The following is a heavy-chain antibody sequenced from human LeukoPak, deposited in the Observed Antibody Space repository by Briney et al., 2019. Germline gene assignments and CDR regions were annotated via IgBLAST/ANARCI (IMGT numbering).Heavy chain of an antibody. CDR1: GGFISSYY. CDR2: NSYSGNT. V-gene: IGHV4-59*01. CDR3: ARAGDYGDYVGY. Sequence: KPSETLSLTCAFCGGFISSYYWSWLRQPRKKGLEWVGYNSYSGNTNYNPSLKSRVTISVDTSNNQFSLKLSSVTAADTAVYYCARAGDYGDYVGYWGQGTLVTVSS. J-gene: IGHJ4*02. D-gene: IGHD4-17*01.